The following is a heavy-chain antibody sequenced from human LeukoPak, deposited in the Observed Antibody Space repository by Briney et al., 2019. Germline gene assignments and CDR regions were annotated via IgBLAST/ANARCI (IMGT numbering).Heavy chain of an antibody. Sequence: ASVKVSCKASGYTFSDYYIHWVRQAPGQGLEWMGWINPYSGDSRYAQKLQGRVTMTADTSTSTAYMELRSLRSDDTAMYYCARSGRGTYYYFDLWGQGTLVTVSS. CDR3: ARSGRGTYYYFDL. V-gene: IGHV1-2*02. CDR2: INPYSGDS. J-gene: IGHJ4*02. CDR1: GYTFSDYY. D-gene: IGHD1-26*01.